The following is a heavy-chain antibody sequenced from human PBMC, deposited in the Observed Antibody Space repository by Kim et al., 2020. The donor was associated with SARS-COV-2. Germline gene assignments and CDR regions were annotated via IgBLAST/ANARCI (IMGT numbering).Heavy chain of an antibody. CDR3: ARDTNYDYVWGSSGDYYGMDV. Sequence: SETLSLTCTVSGGSISSYYWSWIRQPPGKGLEWIGYIYYSGSTNYNPSLKSRVTISVDTSKNQFSLKLSSVTAADTAVYYCARDTNYDYVWGSSGDYYGMDVWGQGTTVTVSS. CDR1: GGSISSYY. CDR2: IYYSGST. J-gene: IGHJ6*02. V-gene: IGHV4-59*13. D-gene: IGHD3-16*01.